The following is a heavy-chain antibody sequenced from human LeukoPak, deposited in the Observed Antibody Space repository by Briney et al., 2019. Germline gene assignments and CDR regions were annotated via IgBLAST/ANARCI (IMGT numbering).Heavy chain of an antibody. J-gene: IGHJ4*02. CDR2: IYHSGST. CDR1: GYSISSSYY. CDR3: ASRGQSYYFDY. D-gene: IGHD6-25*01. V-gene: IGHV4-38-2*01. Sequence: SETLSLTCALSGYSISSSYYWGWIRQPPGKGLEWIGSIYHSGSTYYNPSLKSRVTISVDTSKNHFSLKLSSVTAADTAVYYCASRGQSYYFDYWGQGTLVTVS.